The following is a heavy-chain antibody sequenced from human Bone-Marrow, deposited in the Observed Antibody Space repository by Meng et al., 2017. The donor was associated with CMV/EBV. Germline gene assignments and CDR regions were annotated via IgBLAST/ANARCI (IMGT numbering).Heavy chain of an antibody. CDR1: GGSISSYY. J-gene: IGHJ3*02. Sequence: SETLSLTCTVSGGSISSYYWSWIRQPPGKGLEWIGYIYHSGGTNYNPSLKSRVTISVDTSKNQFSLRLSSVTAADTAVYYCARDGYYYDSSGYCRAFDIWGQGTMVTVSS. CDR3: ARDGYYYDSSGYCRAFDI. V-gene: IGHV4-59*01. D-gene: IGHD3-22*01. CDR2: IYHSGGT.